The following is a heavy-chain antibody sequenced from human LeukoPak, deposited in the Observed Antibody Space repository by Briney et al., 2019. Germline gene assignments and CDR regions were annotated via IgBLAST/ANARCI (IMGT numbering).Heavy chain of an antibody. V-gene: IGHV1-58*01. J-gene: IGHJ6*03. CDR2: IVVGSGNT. D-gene: IGHD3-16*02. Sequence: SVKVSCKASGFTFTSSAVQWVRQARGQRLEWIGWIVVGSGNTNYAQKFQERVTITRDMSTSTAYMELSSLRSEDTAVYYCAADGGVIDRLYYYYYMDVWGKGTTVTVSS. CDR3: AADGGVIDRLYYYYYMDV. CDR1: GFTFTSSA.